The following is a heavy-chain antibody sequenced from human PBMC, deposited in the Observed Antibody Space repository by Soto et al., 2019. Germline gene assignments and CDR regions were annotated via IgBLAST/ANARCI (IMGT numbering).Heavy chain of an antibody. V-gene: IGHV3-23*01. CDR2: ISGSGGST. Sequence: VGSLRLSCAASGFTFSSYAMSWVRQAPGKGLEWVSAISGSGGSTYYADSVKGRFTISRDNSKNTLYLQMNSLRAEDTAVYYCAKPRTGDYAFDIWGQGTMVTVSS. CDR1: GFTFSSYA. J-gene: IGHJ3*02. CDR3: AKPRTGDYAFDI. D-gene: IGHD7-27*01.